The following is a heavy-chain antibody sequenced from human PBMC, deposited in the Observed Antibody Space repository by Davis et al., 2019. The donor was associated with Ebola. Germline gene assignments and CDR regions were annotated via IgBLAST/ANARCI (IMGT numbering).Heavy chain of an antibody. Sequence: AASVKVSCKASGYTFTSYDINWVRQATGQGLEWMGWMNPNSGNTGYAQKFQGRVTMTRNTSISTAYMELSSLRSEDTAVYYCARGDYCGSGSYYRTHYYYYGMDVWGQGTTVTVSS. CDR3: ARGDYCGSGSYYRTHYYYYGMDV. CDR2: MNPNSGNT. J-gene: IGHJ6*02. D-gene: IGHD3-10*01. CDR1: GYTFTSYD. V-gene: IGHV1-8*01.